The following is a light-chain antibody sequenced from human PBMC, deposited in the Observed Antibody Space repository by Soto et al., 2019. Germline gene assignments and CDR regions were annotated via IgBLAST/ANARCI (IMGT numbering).Light chain of an antibody. CDR3: SSYTTSNTRQIV. V-gene: IGLV2-14*03. CDR2: DVS. CDR1: SSDVGGYNY. J-gene: IGLJ1*01. Sequence: QSALTQPASVSGSPGHSITISCTGTSSDVGGYNYVSWYQHHPGKAPKLMIFDVSNRPSGVSNRFSDSKSGNTASLTISGLQPEDEADYYCSSYTTSNTRQIVFGTGTKVTVL.